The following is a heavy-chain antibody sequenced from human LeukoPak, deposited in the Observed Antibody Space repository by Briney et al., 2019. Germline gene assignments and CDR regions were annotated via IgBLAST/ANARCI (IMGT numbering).Heavy chain of an antibody. CDR3: TRVSQTPAYYYTSGYYYHGY. V-gene: IGHV1-8*01. CDR1: GYTFSAYD. CDR2: MNPNSGNT. D-gene: IGHD3-22*01. J-gene: IGHJ4*02. Sequence: GASVKVSCKPSGYTFSAYDINWVRQATGQGLEWMGWMNPNSGNTGIAQKFQGRITMARDTSINTAYMELSNLRSEDTAVYYCTRVSQTPAYYYTSGYYYHGYWGQGTRVTVSS.